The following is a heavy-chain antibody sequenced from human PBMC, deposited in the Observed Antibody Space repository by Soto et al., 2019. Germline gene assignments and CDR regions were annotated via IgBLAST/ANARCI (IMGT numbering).Heavy chain of an antibody. J-gene: IGHJ5*01. V-gene: IGHV3-30*03. CDR3: YKNVVRTSSLYAFDV. D-gene: IGHD3-10*01. CDR1: GFTFRTYG. Sequence: PGGSLRLSCAASGFTFRTYGMHWVRKAPGKGLEGVSLISYDRTNRGSADSVKGRFTSSRDNPKNTLYVPVNSMRVDDRSVYYYYKNVVRTSSLYAFDVWGQGTMVTVSS. CDR2: ISYDRTNR.